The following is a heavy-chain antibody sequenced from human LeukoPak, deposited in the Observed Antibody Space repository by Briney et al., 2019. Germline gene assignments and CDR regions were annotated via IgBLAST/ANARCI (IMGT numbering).Heavy chain of an antibody. CDR2: IYFSGRT. CDR3: ARQAGLYNSGWYAH. Sequence: SETLSLTCTVSGGSISSSTYYWGWICQPPGKGLEWIGSIYFSGRTYYNPSLKSRVNISVDTSKNQFSLKLNSVTAADTAVYYCARQAGLYNSGWYAHWGQGTLVTVSS. J-gene: IGHJ4*02. D-gene: IGHD6-19*01. V-gene: IGHV4-39*01. CDR1: GGSISSSTYY.